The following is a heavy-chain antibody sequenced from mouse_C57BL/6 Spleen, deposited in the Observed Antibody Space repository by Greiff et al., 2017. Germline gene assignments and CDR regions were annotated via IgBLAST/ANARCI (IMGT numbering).Heavy chain of an antibody. D-gene: IGHD6-1*01. CDR3: ARSNLPYYFDY. CDR2: IDPSDSYT. V-gene: IGHV1-69*01. Sequence: QVQLKQPGAELVMPGASVKLSCKASGYTFTSYWMHWVKQRPGQGLEWIGEIDPSDSYTNYNQKFKGKSTLTVDKSSSTAYMQLSSLTSEDSAVYYCARSNLPYYFDYWGQGTTLTVSS. J-gene: IGHJ2*01. CDR1: GYTFTSYW.